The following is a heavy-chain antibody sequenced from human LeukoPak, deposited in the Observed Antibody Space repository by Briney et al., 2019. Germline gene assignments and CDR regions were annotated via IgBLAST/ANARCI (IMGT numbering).Heavy chain of an antibody. CDR2: ISSRSSTI. CDR3: ARGHPHGWELYLDY. J-gene: IGHJ4*02. D-gene: IGHD1-26*01. Sequence: GGSLSLSFAASGFTFSTHDLNWVRQAPGKGLEWVSFISSRSSTIYYADSVKGRFTISRDNAKNSLYLQMNSLRAEDTAVYYCARGHPHGWELYLDYWGQGTLVTVSS. CDR1: GFTFSTHD. V-gene: IGHV3-48*04.